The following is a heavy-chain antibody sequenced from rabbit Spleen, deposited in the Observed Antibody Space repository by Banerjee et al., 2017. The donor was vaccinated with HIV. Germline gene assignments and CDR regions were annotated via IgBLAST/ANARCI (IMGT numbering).Heavy chain of an antibody. V-gene: IGHV1S45*01. Sequence: QEQLVESGGGLVKPEGSLKLSCTASGFSFSNKAVMCWVRQAPGKGLEWIACIDSGSSGFTYFASWAKGRFTISKTSSTTVTLQMTSLTAADTATYFCARDLPTVIGWNLNLWGPGTLVTVS. CDR2: IDSGSSGFT. J-gene: IGHJ4*01. CDR3: ARDLPTVIGWNLNL. CDR1: GFSFSNKAV. D-gene: IGHD2-1*01.